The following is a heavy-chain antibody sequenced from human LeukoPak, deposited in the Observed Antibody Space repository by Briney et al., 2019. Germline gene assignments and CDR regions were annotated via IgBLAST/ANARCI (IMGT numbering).Heavy chain of an antibody. CDR2: ISYDGSNK. J-gene: IGHJ3*02. Sequence: PGTSLRLSCAASRFTFSAYAMRRVRQAPGKGLEWVAVISYDGSNKHYADSVKGRFTISGDKSKDTLYLQMKSLRPEDTAVYYCARGPGPIAGAKNPFDIWGQGTMVTVSS. CDR3: ARGPGPIAGAKNPFDI. D-gene: IGHD1-26*01. V-gene: IGHV3-30*01. CDR1: RFTFSAYA.